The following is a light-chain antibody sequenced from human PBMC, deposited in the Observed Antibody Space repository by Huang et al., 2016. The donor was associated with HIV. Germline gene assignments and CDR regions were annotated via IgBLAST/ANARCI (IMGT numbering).Light chain of an antibody. CDR2: GAS. Sequence: EIVLTQSPATLSLSPGERAALPCRATQSINNNLAWYQQNTGQSPSLLIDGASTRATGIPARFRGSGSGTEFTLTISSLQSEDFAVYYCQQYNNWPPLLTFGGGTKVEIK. V-gene: IGKV3-15*01. J-gene: IGKJ4*01. CDR1: QSINNN. CDR3: QQYNNWPPLLT.